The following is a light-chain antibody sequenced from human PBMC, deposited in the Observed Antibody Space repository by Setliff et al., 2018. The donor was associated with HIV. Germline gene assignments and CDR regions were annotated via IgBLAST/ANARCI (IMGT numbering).Light chain of an antibody. CDR3: CSYAGSDPSYV. V-gene: IGLV2-11*01. J-gene: IGLJ1*01. CDR1: SSDVGGYNY. Sequence: QSALTQPRSVSGSPGQSVTISCTGTSSDVGGYNYVSWYQQYPGKAPKLMIYDVSERPSGVPDRFSGSKSGSTASLTISGLQAEDDADYYCCSYAGSDPSYVFGTGTKVTVL. CDR2: DVS.